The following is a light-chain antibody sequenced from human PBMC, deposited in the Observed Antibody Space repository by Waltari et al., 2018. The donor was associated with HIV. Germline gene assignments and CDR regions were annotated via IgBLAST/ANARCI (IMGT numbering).Light chain of an antibody. Sequence: QAGLTQPPSVSKGLRQTATLTCTGNSNNVGNQGAAWLQQHQGHPPKLLSYRNNNRPPGTSARLSASRSGTTAPLTITGLQPEDEADYYCSAWDSSLSAWVFGGGTKLTVL. CDR1: SNNVGNQG. CDR2: RNN. CDR3: SAWDSSLSAWV. V-gene: IGLV10-54*01. J-gene: IGLJ3*02.